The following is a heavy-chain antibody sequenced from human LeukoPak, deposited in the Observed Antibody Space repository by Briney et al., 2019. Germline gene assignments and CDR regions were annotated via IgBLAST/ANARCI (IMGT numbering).Heavy chain of an antibody. D-gene: IGHD4-23*01. CDR3: ARNHGGWFDS. J-gene: IGHJ5*01. CDR1: GGSISSSSYY. CDR2: IYYSGTT. Sequence: PSETLSLTCTVSGGSISSSSYYWGWIRQPPGKGLEWIGSIYYSGTTKYNPSLKSRVTISVDTSKNQFSLKLNSVTAADTAVYYCARNHGGWFDSWGQGTLVTVSS. V-gene: IGHV4-39*07.